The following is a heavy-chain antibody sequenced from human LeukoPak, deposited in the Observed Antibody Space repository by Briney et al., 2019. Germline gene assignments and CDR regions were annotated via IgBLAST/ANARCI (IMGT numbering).Heavy chain of an antibody. CDR3: ARDLAYHGMDV. V-gene: IGHV4-59*01. Sequence: SETLSLTCTVSGGSISSYYWSWIRQPPGKGLEWIGYIYYSVSTNYNPSLKSRVTISVDTSKNQFSLKLSSVTAADAAVYYCARDLAYHGMDVWGQGTTVTVSS. J-gene: IGHJ6*02. CDR1: GGSISSYY. D-gene: IGHD3-16*01. CDR2: IYYSVST.